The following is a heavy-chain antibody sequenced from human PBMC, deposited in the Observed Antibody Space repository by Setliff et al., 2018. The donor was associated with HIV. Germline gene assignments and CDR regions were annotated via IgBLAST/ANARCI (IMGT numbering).Heavy chain of an antibody. CDR2: IYPGDSDT. CDR3: ARHEVCLAAVGTGYFDY. CDR1: GDTFTNSW. Sequence: GESLKISCKGSGDTFTNSWIGWVRQMPGKGLEWMGIIYPGDSDTRYSPSFQGQVTISAGKSINTAYLQWSSLKASDTAMYYCARHEVCLAAVGTGYFDYWGQGTLVTVSS. D-gene: IGHD6-13*01. J-gene: IGHJ4*02. V-gene: IGHV5-51*01.